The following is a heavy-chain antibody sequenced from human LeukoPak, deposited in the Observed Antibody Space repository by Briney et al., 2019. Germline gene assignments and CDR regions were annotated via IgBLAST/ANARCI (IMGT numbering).Heavy chain of an antibody. D-gene: IGHD6-19*01. CDR2: INPNSGGT. Sequence: GASVKVSCKASGYTFTGYYMHWVRQAPGQGLEWMGWINPNSGGTNYAQKLQGRVTMTTDTSTSTAYMELRSLRSDDTAVYYCARVAVAGRSPIDYWGQGTLVTVSS. CDR1: GYTFTGYY. CDR3: ARVAVAGRSPIDY. J-gene: IGHJ4*02. V-gene: IGHV1-2*02.